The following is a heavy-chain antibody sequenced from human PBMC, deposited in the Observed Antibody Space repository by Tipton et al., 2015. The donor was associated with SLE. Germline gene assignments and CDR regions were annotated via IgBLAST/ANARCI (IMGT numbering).Heavy chain of an antibody. Sequence: TLSLTCTVSGGSISSGGYYWSWIRQHPGKGLEWIGHMYNSGSLDYNPSLKSRVTISGDTSKNQFFLKMSSVTAADTAIYYCARGGVGGYDYFDYWGQGTLVTVSS. CDR3: ARGGVGGYDYFDY. CDR2: MYNSGSL. J-gene: IGHJ4*02. D-gene: IGHD5-12*01. CDR1: GGSISSGGYY. V-gene: IGHV4-31*03.